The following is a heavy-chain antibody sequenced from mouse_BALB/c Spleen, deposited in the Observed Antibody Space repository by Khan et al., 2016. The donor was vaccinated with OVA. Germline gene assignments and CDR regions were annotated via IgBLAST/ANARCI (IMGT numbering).Heavy chain of an antibody. V-gene: IGHV5-6-5*01. J-gene: IGHJ3*01. Sequence: EVELVESGGGLVKPGGSLKLSCASSGFTFSNYAMSWVRQSPEKRLVWVASISSGDSTYYLDSVQGRFTTSRDNARNILYLQMSSLRSEDTAMYYCGRDYWFDYWGQGTLVTVSA. CDR2: ISSGDST. CDR3: GRDYWFDY. CDR1: GFTFSNYA.